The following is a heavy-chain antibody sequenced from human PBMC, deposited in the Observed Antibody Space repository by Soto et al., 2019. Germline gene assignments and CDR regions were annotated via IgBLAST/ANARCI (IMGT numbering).Heavy chain of an antibody. J-gene: IGHJ6*02. D-gene: IGHD3-3*01. CDR2: IIPIFGTA. CDR3: ASSIVSIFGDYYYYYGMDV. V-gene: IGHV1-69*01. Sequence: QVQLVQSGAEVKKPGSSVKVSCKASGGTFSSYAISWVRQAPGQGLEWMGGIIPIFGTANYAQKFQGRVTITADESTCTAYMELSSLRSEDTAVYYCASSIVSIFGDYYYYYGMDVWGQGTTVTVSS. CDR1: GGTFSSYA.